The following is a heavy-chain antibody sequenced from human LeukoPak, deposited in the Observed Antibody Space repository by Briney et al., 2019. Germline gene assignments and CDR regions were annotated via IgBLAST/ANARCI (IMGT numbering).Heavy chain of an antibody. CDR2: INTNSGGT. J-gene: IGHJ3*02. CDR3: ARGLQENLAWLKAFSAFDI. D-gene: IGHD5-24*01. V-gene: IGHV1-2*02. Sequence: ASVKVSCKASGYTFTGYYMHWVRQAPGQGLGWMGWINTNSGGTNYAQKFQGRVTMTTDTSTNTAYMELRSLRSDDTAVYYCARGLQENLAWLKAFSAFDIWGQGTVVTVPS. CDR1: GYTFTGYY.